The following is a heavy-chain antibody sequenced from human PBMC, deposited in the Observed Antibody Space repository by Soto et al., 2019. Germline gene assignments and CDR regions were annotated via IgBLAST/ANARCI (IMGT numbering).Heavy chain of an antibody. D-gene: IGHD5-18*01. CDR3: ARGDGFSDDGNGYPGRS. CDR1: GFTFSSYW. J-gene: IGHJ4*02. CDR2: IKSDGSGT. Sequence: EVQLVESGGGLVQPGESLTLSCAASGFTFSSYWMHWVRQAPGKGLVWVSRIKSDGSGTYYADSVKGRLTISRDNAKNTLYLQMTILRVKDTDVYFSARGDGFSDDGNGYPGRSCGQRTLVTVSS. V-gene: IGHV3-74*01.